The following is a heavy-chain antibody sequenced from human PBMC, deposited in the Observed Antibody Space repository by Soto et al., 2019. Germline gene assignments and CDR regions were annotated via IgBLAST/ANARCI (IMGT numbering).Heavy chain of an antibody. CDR1: GFTFTSYS. J-gene: IGHJ4*02. V-gene: IGHV3-21*06. CDR3: ARESEDLTSNFDY. Sequence: GGSLRLSCAASGFTFTSYSMNWARQAPGEGLEWVSSISSTTNYIYYGDSMKGRFTISRDNAKNSLYLEMNSLRAEDTAVYYCARESEDLTSNFDYWGQGTLVTVSS. CDR2: ISSTTNYI.